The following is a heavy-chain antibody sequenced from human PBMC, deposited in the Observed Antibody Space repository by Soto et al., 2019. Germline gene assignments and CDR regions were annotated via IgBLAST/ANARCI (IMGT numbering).Heavy chain of an antibody. V-gene: IGHV4-4*07. CDR1: GGSISSYY. D-gene: IGHD3-3*01. CDR2: IYTSGST. Sequence: SETLSLTCTVSGGSISSYYWSWIRQPAGKGLEWIGRIYTSGSTNSNPSLKSRVTMSVDTSKNQFSLKLSSVTAADTAVYYCARWRPIFGVEDVWGQGTTVTVSS. J-gene: IGHJ6*02. CDR3: ARWRPIFGVEDV.